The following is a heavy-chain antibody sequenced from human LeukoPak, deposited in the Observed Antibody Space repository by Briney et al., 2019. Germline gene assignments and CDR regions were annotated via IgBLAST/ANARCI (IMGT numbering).Heavy chain of an antibody. J-gene: IGHJ4*02. D-gene: IGHD3-10*01. CDR1: GGSISSSLFY. V-gene: IGHV4-39*01. CDR2: ISYSGST. Sequence: SETLSLTCTVYGGSISSSLFYWGWIRQPPGKELEWIGSISYSGSTYYNPSLKSRVTISVDTSTNQFSLKVRSVTASDTSVYYCARHLENFGELNYFDSWGQGTLVTVSS. CDR3: ARHLENFGELNYFDS.